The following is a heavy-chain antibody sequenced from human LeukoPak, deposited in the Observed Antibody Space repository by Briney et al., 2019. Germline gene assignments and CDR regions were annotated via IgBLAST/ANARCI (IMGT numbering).Heavy chain of an antibody. CDR2: ISYDGSNK. J-gene: IGHJ3*02. CDR1: GFTFSSYA. V-gene: IGHV3-30*04. Sequence: GGSLRLSCAASGFTFSSYAMHWVRQAPGKGLEWVAVISYDGSNKYYADSVKGRFTISRDNSKNTLYLQMNSLRAEDTAVYYCAKDDSSSWYDAFDIWGQGTMVTVSS. D-gene: IGHD6-13*01. CDR3: AKDDSSSWYDAFDI.